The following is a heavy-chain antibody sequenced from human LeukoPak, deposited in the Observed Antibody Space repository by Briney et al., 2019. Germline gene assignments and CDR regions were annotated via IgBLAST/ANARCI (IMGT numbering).Heavy chain of an antibody. CDR1: GYSIIRDYF. V-gene: IGHV4-38-2*02. CDR2: IYHSGST. Sequence: SETLPLTCTVSGYSIIRDYFWGWIRQPPGEGLGWIGTIYHSGSTYYSPSLKSRVTVSVDTSKNQFSLKLSSVTAADTAVYYCARVWVGYGDAFDIWGQGTMVTVSS. J-gene: IGHJ3*02. D-gene: IGHD2-8*02. CDR3: ARVWVGYGDAFDI.